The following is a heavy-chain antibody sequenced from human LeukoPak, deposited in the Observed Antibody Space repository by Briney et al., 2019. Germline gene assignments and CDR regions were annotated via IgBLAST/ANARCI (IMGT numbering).Heavy chain of an antibody. CDR3: ARHLRFGSSALPRDVFDI. D-gene: IGHD1-26*01. Sequence: SETLSLTCSVSGVPISSRSYYWGWIRQPPGKGLEWIGSMYFSGTTYYNPSLKSRVTMPVHTPENHLSLKLTSVTATDTAVYYCARHLRFGSSALPRDVFDIWGRGTVVSVSS. V-gene: IGHV4-39*01. J-gene: IGHJ3*02. CDR2: MYFSGTT. CDR1: GVPISSRSYY.